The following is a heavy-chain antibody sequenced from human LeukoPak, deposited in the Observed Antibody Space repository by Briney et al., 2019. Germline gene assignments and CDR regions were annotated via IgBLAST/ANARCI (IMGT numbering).Heavy chain of an antibody. D-gene: IGHD3-3*01. Sequence: ASVKVSCKASGYTFTSYGISWVRQAPGQGLEWMGWISAYNGNTNYAQKLQGRVTMTTDTSTSTAYMEPRSLRSDDTAVYYCARDRSGYYSYYYGMDVWGQGTTVTVSS. V-gene: IGHV1-18*01. CDR2: ISAYNGNT. J-gene: IGHJ6*02. CDR1: GYTFTSYG. CDR3: ARDRSGYYSYYYGMDV.